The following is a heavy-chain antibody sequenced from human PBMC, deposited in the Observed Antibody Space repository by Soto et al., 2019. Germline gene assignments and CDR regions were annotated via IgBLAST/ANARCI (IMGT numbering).Heavy chain of an antibody. CDR3: AREGGGGRLVDY. J-gene: IGHJ4*02. D-gene: IGHD3-10*01. Sequence: QVQLVQSGAEVKKPGASVKVSCKASGYTFTGYYMHWVRQAPGQGLEWMGCINPNSGGTNDAQKXXXXXXXXXXXXXXXXXXXXXXXXXXXTXVYYCAREGGGGRLVDYWGQGTLVTVXS. CDR2: INPNSGGT. V-gene: IGHV1-2*02. CDR1: GYTFTGYY.